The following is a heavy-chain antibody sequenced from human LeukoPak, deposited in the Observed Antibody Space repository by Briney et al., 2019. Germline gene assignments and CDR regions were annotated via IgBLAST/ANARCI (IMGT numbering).Heavy chain of an antibody. CDR3: ARGRRYRDYAFDI. V-gene: IGHV4-34*01. J-gene: IGHJ3*02. D-gene: IGHD5-18*01. Sequence: SSETLSLTCAVYGGSFSGYYWSWIRQPPGKGLEWIGEINHSGSTNYNPSLKSRVTISVDTSKNQFSLKLSSVTAADTAVYYCARGRRYRDYAFDIWGQGTMVSVSS. CDR1: GGSFSGYY. CDR2: INHSGST.